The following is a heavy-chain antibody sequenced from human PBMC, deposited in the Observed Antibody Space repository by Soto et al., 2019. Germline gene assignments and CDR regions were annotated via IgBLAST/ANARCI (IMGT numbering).Heavy chain of an antibody. CDR2: ISTSSSYI. CDR3: AREAAYSSTVWFDP. D-gene: IGHD6-13*01. V-gene: IGHV3-21*01. Sequence: EVQLVESGGGLVKPGGSLRLSCAASGFTFSDYTMNWVRQAPGKGLEWVSSISTSSSYIYYADSVRGRFTISRDNAKNSLDLQMNSLRAEDTAVYYCAREAAYSSTVWFDPWGQGTLVTVSS. CDR1: GFTFSDYT. J-gene: IGHJ5*02.